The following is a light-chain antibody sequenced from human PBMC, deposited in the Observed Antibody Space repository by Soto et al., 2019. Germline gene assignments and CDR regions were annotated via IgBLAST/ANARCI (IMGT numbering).Light chain of an antibody. CDR3: QQLNSYPPWT. Sequence: DIQLTQSPSFLSASVGDRVTITCRASQGISSYLAWYQQKPGKAPKLLIYAASTLQSGVPSRFXGSGHGTEFTLTISSLQPEDFAAYYCQQLNSYPPWTFGQGTKVEIK. CDR1: QGISSY. CDR2: AAS. V-gene: IGKV1-9*01. J-gene: IGKJ1*01.